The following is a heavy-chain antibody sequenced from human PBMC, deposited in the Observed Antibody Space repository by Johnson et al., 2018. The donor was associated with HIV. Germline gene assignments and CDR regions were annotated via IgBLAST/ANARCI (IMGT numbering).Heavy chain of an antibody. CDR3: AKGRIAVPDAFDI. D-gene: IGHD6-19*01. Sequence: VQLLESGGGVVQPGRSLRLSCAASGFTFSTYGMSWVRQAPGKGLEWVAVIRYDGSNKYYADSVKGRFTISRDNSKNTLYLQMNSLRAEDTAVYYCAKGRIAVPDAFDIWGQGTMVTVSS. V-gene: IGHV3-30*02. CDR2: IRYDGSNK. CDR1: GFTFSTYG. J-gene: IGHJ3*02.